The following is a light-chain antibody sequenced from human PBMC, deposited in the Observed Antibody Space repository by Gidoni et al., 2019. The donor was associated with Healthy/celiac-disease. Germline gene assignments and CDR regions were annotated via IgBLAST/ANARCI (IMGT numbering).Light chain of an antibody. J-gene: IGLJ3*02. CDR2: ENN. V-gene: IGLV1-51*02. CDR3: GTWDSSLSAHWV. Sequence: QSVLTQPPSVAAAPGQKVTISCSGSSPNIGNNYVSWYQQLPGTAPKLLIYENNKRPSGIPDRFSGSKSGTSATLGITGLQTGDEADYYCGTWDSSLSAHWVFGGGTKLTVL. CDR1: SPNIGNNY.